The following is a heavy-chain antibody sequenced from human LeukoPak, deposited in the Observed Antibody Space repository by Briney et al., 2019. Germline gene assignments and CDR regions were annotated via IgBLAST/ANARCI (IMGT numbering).Heavy chain of an antibody. CDR1: GGSISSYY. V-gene: IGHV4-59*01. CDR3: AREEGTLFYFDY. J-gene: IGHJ4*02. Sequence: SETLSLTCTVSGGSISSYYWSWIRQPPGKGLEWIGYIYYSGGTNYNPSLKSRVTISVDTSKNQFSLKLSSVTAADTAVYYCAREEGTLFYFDYWGQGTLVTVSS. CDR2: IYYSGGT. D-gene: IGHD3-10*01.